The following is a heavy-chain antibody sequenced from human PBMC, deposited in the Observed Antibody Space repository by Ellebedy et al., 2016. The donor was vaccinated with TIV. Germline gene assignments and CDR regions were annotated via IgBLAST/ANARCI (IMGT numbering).Heavy chain of an antibody. V-gene: IGHV1-2*04. CDR3: ARAPSVVFGSGSYRFAP. CDR1: GYTFTNYA. Sequence: AASVKVSCKASGYTFTNYAMHWVRQAPGQGLEWMGWINCNSGGTKYAQKFQDWVTMTRDTSISTAYMELNRLKSDDTAVYYCARAPSVVFGSGSYRFAPWGQGTLVTVSS. CDR2: INCNSGGT. J-gene: IGHJ5*02. D-gene: IGHD3-10*01.